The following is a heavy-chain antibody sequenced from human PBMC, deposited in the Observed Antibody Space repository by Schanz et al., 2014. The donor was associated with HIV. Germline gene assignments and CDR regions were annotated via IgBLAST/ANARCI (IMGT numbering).Heavy chain of an antibody. CDR3: ARGRFCSGGSCYHDY. CDR2: INPNSGST. V-gene: IGHV1-2*02. D-gene: IGHD2-15*01. Sequence: QVQLVQSGAEVKKPGASVKVSCKASGYTFSDHYMHWVRQAPGQGLEWMGWINPNSGSTIYAQKFQGRVTMTRDTSINTAYMELSSLRSEDTAVYYCARGRFCSGGSCYHDYWGQGTLVTVSS. J-gene: IGHJ4*02. CDR1: GYTFSDHY.